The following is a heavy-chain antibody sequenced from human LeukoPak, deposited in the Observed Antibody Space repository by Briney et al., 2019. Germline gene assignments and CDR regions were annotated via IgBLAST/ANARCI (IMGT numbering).Heavy chain of an antibody. CDR2: INGSDGGT. CDR1: GFAFSTYA. D-gene: IGHD3-22*01. Sequence: PGGSLRLSCAASGFAFSTYAMTWVRQAPGKGLEWVSTINGSDGGTYSADSVKGRFSISRDNSKNKLYLLINSLRAEDTALYYCARERYYSDSSGFKYWGQGALVTVSS. CDR3: ARERYYSDSSGFKY. V-gene: IGHV3-23*01. J-gene: IGHJ4*02.